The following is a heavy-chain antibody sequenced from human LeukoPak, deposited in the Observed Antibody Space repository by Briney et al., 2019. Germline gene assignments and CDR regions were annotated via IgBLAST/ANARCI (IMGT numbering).Heavy chain of an antibody. CDR3: ATNGSPDDYVWGSYRLNY. CDR2: IWDDGSKK. CDR1: GFTFSRHG. J-gene: IGHJ4*02. V-gene: IGHV3-33*01. D-gene: IGHD3-16*02. Sequence: PGGSLRLSCEASGFTFSRHGMHWVRQGPGKGLQWMSIIWDDGSKKYYADSVKGRFTISRDNSKNTLYLQMNTRRAEDTAVYYCATNGSPDDYVWGSYRLNYWGQGTLVTVSS.